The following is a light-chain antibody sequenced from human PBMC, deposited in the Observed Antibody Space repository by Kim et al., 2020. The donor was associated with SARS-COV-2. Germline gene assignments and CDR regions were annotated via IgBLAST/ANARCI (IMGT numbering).Light chain of an antibody. CDR1: QTVSSSY. Sequence: APGERATLPCRASQTVSSSYLAWDQQKPGQAPRLLIYGASSRATGIPDKFSGSGSGTDFTLTINRLEPEDFAVYYCQRYDTSPYTFGQGTKLEI. J-gene: IGKJ2*01. CDR3: QRYDTSPYT. CDR2: GAS. V-gene: IGKV3-20*01.